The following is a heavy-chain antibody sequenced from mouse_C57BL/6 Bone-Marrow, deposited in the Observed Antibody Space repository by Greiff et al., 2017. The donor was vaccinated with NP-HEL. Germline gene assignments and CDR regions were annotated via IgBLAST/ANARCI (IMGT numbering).Heavy chain of an antibody. J-gene: IGHJ3*01. CDR1: YTFFRRVR. CDR2: GQGLDWIG. Sequence: VQLQQSGPELARPWASVKISCQAFYTFFRRVRFAFRDPNHWMQRVKQRPGQGLDWIGAINPGNGDTSYNQKFKGKATLSADKSSSTAYMQLSSLKAEDSAVYYCAFHYFAPFGYWGQGTLVTVSA. V-gene: IGHV1-87*01. D-gene: IGHD1-2*01. CDR3: AEDSAVYYCAFHYFAPFGY.